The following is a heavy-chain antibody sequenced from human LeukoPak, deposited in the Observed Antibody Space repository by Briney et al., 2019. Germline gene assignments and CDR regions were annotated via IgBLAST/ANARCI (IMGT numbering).Heavy chain of an antibody. D-gene: IGHD3-3*01. V-gene: IGHV3-23*01. CDR2: ISGSGGST. J-gene: IGHJ4*02. Sequence: GGSLRLSCAASGFTFSSYAMSWVRQAPGKGLEWVSAISGSGGSTYYADSVKGRFTISRDNSKNTPYLQMNSLRAEDTAVYYCAKDANYYDFWSVDYWGQGTLVTVSS. CDR3: AKDANYYDFWSVDY. CDR1: GFTFSSYA.